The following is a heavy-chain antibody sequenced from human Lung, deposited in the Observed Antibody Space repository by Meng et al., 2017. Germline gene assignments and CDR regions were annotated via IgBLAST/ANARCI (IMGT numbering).Heavy chain of an antibody. CDR3: VRSSAWVRTGFDP. J-gene: IGHJ5*02. CDR2: IGHSGFT. Sequence: QPQLQESGPGLVKPSEALSLTCSVSGGSISNSGYYWGWIRQPPGKGLEWIGSIGHSGFTYYTPSVKSRVTVSIDTSKSQFSLKLTSVTAADTAVYFCVRSSAWVRTGFDPWGQGTLVTVSS. CDR1: GGSISNSGYY. D-gene: IGHD3-22*01. V-gene: IGHV4-39*01.